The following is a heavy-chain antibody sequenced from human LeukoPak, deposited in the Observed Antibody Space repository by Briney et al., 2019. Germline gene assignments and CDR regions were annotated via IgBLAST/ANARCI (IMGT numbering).Heavy chain of an antibody. V-gene: IGHV4-4*07. Sequence: SETLSLTCTVSGGSISSYYWSWIRQPAGKGLEWIGRIYTSGSTNYNPSLKSRVTMSVDTSKNQFSLKLSSVTAADTAVYYCARANPPMVRGSNSYYFDYWGQGTLVTVSS. CDR3: ARANPPMVRGSNSYYFDY. CDR2: IYTSGST. D-gene: IGHD3-10*01. J-gene: IGHJ4*02. CDR1: GGSISSYY.